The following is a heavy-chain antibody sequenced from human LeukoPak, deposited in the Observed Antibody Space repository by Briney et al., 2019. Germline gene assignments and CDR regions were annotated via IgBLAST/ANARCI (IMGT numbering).Heavy chain of an antibody. Sequence: ASVKVSCKASGGTFSSYAISWVRQAPGQGLEWMGGIIPIFHTADYAQKFQGRVTMTRDMSTSTDYMELSSLRSEDTAIYYCARDNSVGDNAWWFDPWGQGTLVTVSS. CDR2: IIPIFHTA. V-gene: IGHV1-69*05. J-gene: IGHJ5*02. CDR1: GGTFSSYA. CDR3: ARDNSVGDNAWWFDP. D-gene: IGHD1-26*01.